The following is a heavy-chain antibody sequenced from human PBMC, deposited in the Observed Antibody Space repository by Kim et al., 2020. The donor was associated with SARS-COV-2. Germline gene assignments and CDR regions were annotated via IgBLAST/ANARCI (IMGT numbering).Heavy chain of an antibody. V-gene: IGHV3-23*01. CDR2: ISGSGGST. CDR3: AKDRRWYDGPFDY. Sequence: GGSLRLSCAASGFTFSSYAMSWVRQAPGKGLEWVSAISGSGGSTYYADSVKCRFTISRDNSKNTLYLQMNSLRAEDTAVYYCAKDRRWYDGPFDYWGQGTLVTVSS. CDR1: GFTFSSYA. D-gene: IGHD6-13*01. J-gene: IGHJ4*02.